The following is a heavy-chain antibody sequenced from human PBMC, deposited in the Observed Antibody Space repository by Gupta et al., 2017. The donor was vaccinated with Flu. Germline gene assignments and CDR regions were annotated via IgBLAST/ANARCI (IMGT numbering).Heavy chain of an antibody. J-gene: IGHJ5*02. CDR2: IRGSGGST. Sequence: EVQLLESGGGLVQTGGSLRLSCEASGFPFRSSAMSWVRQAPGKGLEWVSAIRGSGGSTYYADSVKGRFTISRDNSKNTLYLQMNSLRAEDTAVYYCAKDQGTVTSGWFDPWGQGTLVTVSS. D-gene: IGHD4-17*01. CDR3: AKDQGTVTSGWFDP. V-gene: IGHV3-23*01. CDR1: GFPFRSSA.